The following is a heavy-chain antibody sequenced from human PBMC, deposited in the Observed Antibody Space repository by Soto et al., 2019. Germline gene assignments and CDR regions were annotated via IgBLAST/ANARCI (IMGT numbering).Heavy chain of an antibody. J-gene: IGHJ6*02. Sequence: QVQLVQSGAEVKKPGSSVKVSCKASGGTFSRYTFTWVRQAPGQGLEWMGRIIPILDIPNYAQNFQGRVTITPDKSTSTAYRELSSLTSDDTAVYYCASHFTGVLVLGTSPPGGDNYGWDVWGQGTTVTVSS. V-gene: IGHV1-69*02. CDR2: IIPILDIP. CDR1: GGTFSRYT. CDR3: ASHFTGVLVLGTSPPGGDNYGWDV. D-gene: IGHD2-8*02.